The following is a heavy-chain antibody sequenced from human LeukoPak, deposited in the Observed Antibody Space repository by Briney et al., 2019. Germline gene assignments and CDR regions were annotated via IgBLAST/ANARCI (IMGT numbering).Heavy chain of an antibody. CDR3: ARDPGYCSGGSCYFDY. Sequence: SETLSLTCTVSGGTISSYYWSWIRQPPGKGLEWIGYIYYSGSTNYNPSLKSRVTISVDTSKNQFSLKLSSVTAADTAVYYCARDPGYCSGGSCYFDYWGQGTLVTVSS. CDR1: GGTISSYY. V-gene: IGHV4-59*01. CDR2: IYYSGST. J-gene: IGHJ4*02. D-gene: IGHD2-15*01.